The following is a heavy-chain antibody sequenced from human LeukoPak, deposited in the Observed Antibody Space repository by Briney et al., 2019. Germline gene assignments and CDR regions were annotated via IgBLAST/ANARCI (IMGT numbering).Heavy chain of an antibody. CDR2: IYYSGST. CDR3: ARQGVAAAGIGYFDY. D-gene: IGHD6-13*01. Sequence: PSETLSLTCTVSGGSISSSSYYWGWIRQPPGKGLEWIGSIYYSGSTYYNPSLKSRVTISVDTSKNQFSLKLSSVTAADTAVYYCARQGVAAAGIGYFDYWGQGTLVTVSS. J-gene: IGHJ4*02. CDR1: GGSISSSSYY. V-gene: IGHV4-39*01.